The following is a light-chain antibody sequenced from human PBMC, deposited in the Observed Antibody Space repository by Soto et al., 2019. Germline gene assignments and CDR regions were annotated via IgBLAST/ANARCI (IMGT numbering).Light chain of an antibody. CDR3: SSYTNTTTVV. CDR1: SSDVGGRDF. CDR2: NVN. Sequence: QSALTQVAAVSGSPGQSITISCTGTSSDVGGRDFVSWYQQHPGKAPKLIIYNVNYRPSGVSDRFSGSKSGNTASLTISGLQADDEANYYCSSYTNTTTVVFGGGTKATVL. V-gene: IGLV2-14*03. J-gene: IGLJ3*02.